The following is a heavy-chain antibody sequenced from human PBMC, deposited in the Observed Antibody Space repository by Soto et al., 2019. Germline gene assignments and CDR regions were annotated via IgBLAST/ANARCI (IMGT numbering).Heavy chain of an antibody. CDR2: ISNNGINK. V-gene: IGHV3-30-3*01. CDR1: GFTFSSYT. Sequence: QVQLVESGGGVVQPGRSLRLSCAASGFTFSSYTMYWVREGPGKGLEWVAGISNNGINKDYADSVKGRFIVSRDNSKNTLNLQITSLRRADSAIYYCAREWSISVGAPGYWGQGTLVTVSS. D-gene: IGHD6-19*01. CDR3: AREWSISVGAPGY. J-gene: IGHJ4*02.